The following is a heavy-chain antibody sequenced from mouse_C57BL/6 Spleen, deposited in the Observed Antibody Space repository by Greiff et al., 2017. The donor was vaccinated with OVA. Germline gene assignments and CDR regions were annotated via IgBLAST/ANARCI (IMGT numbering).Heavy chain of an antibody. V-gene: IGHV5-16*01. CDR1: GFTFSDYY. CDR2: ITYDGSST. J-gene: IGHJ2*01. Sequence: EVKLVESEGGLVQPGSSMKLSCTASGFTFSDYYMAWVRQVPEKGLEWVANITYDGSSTYYLDSLKSRFIISRDNAKNILYLQMSSLKSEDTATYYCARGNWYYFDYWGQGTTLTVSS. D-gene: IGHD4-1*01. CDR3: ARGNWYYFDY.